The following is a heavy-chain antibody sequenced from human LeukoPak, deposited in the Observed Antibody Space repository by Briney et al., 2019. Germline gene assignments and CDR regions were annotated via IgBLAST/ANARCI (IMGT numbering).Heavy chain of an antibody. CDR2: IYYSGST. Sequence: PSETLSLTCTVSGGSISSGGYYWSWIRQHPGKGLEWIGYIYYSGSTYYNPSLKSRVTISVDTSKNQFSLKLSSVTAAYMAVYYCARDYPYMSGRYMDVWGKGTTVTVSS. V-gene: IGHV4-31*03. CDR1: GGSISSGGYY. J-gene: IGHJ6*03. D-gene: IGHD3-10*02. CDR3: ARDYPYMSGRYMDV.